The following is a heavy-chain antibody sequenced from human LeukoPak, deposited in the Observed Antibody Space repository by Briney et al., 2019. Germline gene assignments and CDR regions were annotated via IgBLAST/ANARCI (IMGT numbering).Heavy chain of an antibody. V-gene: IGHV4-59*01. Sequence: SETLSLTCTVSGGSISSYYWSWIRQPPGKGLEWIGYIYYSGSTNYNPSLKSRVTISVDTSKNQFSLKLSSVTAADTAVYYCARDQDNYGSGVFDYWGQGTLVTVSS. CDR3: ARDQDNYGSGVFDY. J-gene: IGHJ4*02. CDR1: GGSISSYY. CDR2: IYYSGST. D-gene: IGHD3-10*01.